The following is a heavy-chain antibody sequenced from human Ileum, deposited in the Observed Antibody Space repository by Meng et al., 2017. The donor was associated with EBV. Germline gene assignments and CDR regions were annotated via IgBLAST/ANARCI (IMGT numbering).Heavy chain of an antibody. CDR3: ARGKSGSYSLDY. J-gene: IGHJ4*02. CDR2: INPNTGGT. D-gene: IGHD3-10*01. V-gene: IGHV1-2*06. CDR1: GYSCSGYD. Sequence: QVQLVQLGDAVAELGASVKVAFKSSGYSCSGYDMHWVRQAPGQGLEWMGRINPNTGGTNYAQNFQGRVTMTRDTSITTAYMELSRLRSADTAMYYCARGKSGSYSLDYWGQGTLVTVSS.